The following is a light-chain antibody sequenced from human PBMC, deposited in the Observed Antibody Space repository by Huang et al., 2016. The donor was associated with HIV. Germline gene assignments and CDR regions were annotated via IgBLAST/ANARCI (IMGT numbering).Light chain of an antibody. Sequence: DIQMTQSPSSLSASVGDRVTITCRASQTINNYLNGYQQKAGKAPKLLIYAASSLQNGGPSRFSGSGSGTDFTLTIGGLQPEDCGIYYCQQSYSPRGAFGQGTRVEVK. V-gene: IGKV1-39*01. CDR3: QQSYSPRGA. CDR2: AAS. CDR1: QTINNY. J-gene: IGKJ1*01.